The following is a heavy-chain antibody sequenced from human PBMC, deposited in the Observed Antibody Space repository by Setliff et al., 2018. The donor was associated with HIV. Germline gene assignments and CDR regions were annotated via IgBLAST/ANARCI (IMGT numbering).Heavy chain of an antibody. V-gene: IGHV1-3*01. CDR1: GYTFTSYA. CDR3: GRVPYRSAWFSGGHNPFDV. Sequence: ASVKVSCKASGYTFTSYAMHWVRQAPGQRLEWMGWINAGNGSTKYSQEFQGRVTITRDTSASTAYMELSSLRSDDTAVYYCGRVPYRSAWFSGGHNPFDVWGQGTMVTV. D-gene: IGHD6-19*01. J-gene: IGHJ3*01. CDR2: INAGNGST.